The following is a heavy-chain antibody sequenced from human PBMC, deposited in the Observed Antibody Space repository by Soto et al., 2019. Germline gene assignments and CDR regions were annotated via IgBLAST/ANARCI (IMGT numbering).Heavy chain of an antibody. J-gene: IGHJ6*02. CDR1: GYTFTCYY. Sequence: GASVKVSCKASGYTFTCYYMHWVRQAPGQGLEWMGWINPNSGGTNYAQKFQGWVTMTRDTSISTAYMELSRLRSDDTAVYYCARSSGSYYGEYYYGMDVWGQGTTVTVSS. D-gene: IGHD1-26*01. CDR2: INPNSGGT. CDR3: ARSSGSYYGEYYYGMDV. V-gene: IGHV1-2*04.